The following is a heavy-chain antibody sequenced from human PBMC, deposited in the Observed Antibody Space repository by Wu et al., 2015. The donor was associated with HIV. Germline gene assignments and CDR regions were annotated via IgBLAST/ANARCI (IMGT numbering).Heavy chain of an antibody. CDR2: INPRTDST. D-gene: IGHD3-22*01. CDR1: GYTFINNF. CDR3: ARERVDYDSAGLSGSIGILFDY. V-gene: IGHV1-46*01. Sequence: QVQLVQSRAGVKKPGASVKVSCTTFGYTFINNFLHWVRQAPGQGPEWLGVINPRTDSTTYAQSFEARLTIARDTSKNTIYMQLSGLKSDDTAKYFCARERVDYDSAGLSGSIGILFDYVGQGRWSSSP. J-gene: IGHJ4*02.